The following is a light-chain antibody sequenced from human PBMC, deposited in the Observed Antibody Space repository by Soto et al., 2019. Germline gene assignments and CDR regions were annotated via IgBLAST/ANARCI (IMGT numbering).Light chain of an antibody. CDR2: GAS. Sequence: VLTQSPGTLSLSPGEKATLSCRASQTVSSSLAWYQQKPGQAPRLLIFGASTRAAGFPDRFSGSGSGTDFTLSISRLDPEDFAVYDCEQYGSSPRTFGQGTKVDIK. J-gene: IGKJ1*01. CDR1: QTVSSS. CDR3: EQYGSSPRT. V-gene: IGKV3-20*01.